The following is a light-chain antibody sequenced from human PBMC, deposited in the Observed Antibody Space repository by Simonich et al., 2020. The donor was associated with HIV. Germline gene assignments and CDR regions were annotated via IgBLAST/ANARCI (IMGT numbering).Light chain of an antibody. Sequence: NFMLTQPHSVSESPGKTVTISCTRRSASIASNYGQWHQQRSGSAPTTVIYEDNPSPSGGPGRFSGSIVSSSNSASRTISGLKTEDEADYYCQSYDSRTHWVFGGGTKLTVL. V-gene: IGLV6-57*03. CDR2: EDN. CDR1: SASIASNY. CDR3: QSYDSRTHWV. J-gene: IGLJ3*02.